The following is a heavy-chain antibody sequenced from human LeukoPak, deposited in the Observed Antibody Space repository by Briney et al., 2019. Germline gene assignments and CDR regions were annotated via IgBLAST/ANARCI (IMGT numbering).Heavy chain of an antibody. CDR2: VYYSGST. Sequence: SETLSLTCIVSGDSISSSSYYWGWIRQPPGTGLEWIAGVYYSGSTYYNPSLNSRVTISVDTSKNQFSLKLSSVTAADTALYYCVREGMIVAVTPFDYWGQGTLVTVSS. CDR1: GDSISSSSYY. D-gene: IGHD3-22*01. CDR3: VREGMIVAVTPFDY. V-gene: IGHV4-39*07. J-gene: IGHJ4*02.